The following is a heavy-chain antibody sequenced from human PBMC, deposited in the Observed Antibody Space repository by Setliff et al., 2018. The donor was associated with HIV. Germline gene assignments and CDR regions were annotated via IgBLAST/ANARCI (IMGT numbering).Heavy chain of an antibody. CDR1: GGSISTYY. Sequence: SETLSLTCTVSGGSISTYYWSWIRQPAGKGLEWIGRVYTSGTTNYSPSLRSRVTMSVDTSKNRFSLKLTSVAATDTAVYFCARDRSLRFSQSPSLNYFDSWGQGAQVTVSS. CDR3: ARDRSLRFSQSPSLNYFDS. CDR2: VYTSGTT. V-gene: IGHV4-4*07. D-gene: IGHD5-12*01. J-gene: IGHJ4*02.